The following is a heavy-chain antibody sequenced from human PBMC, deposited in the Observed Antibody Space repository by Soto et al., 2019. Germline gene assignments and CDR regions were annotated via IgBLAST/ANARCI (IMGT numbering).Heavy chain of an antibody. Sequence: LRLSCAASGFTFDDYTMHWVRQAPGKGLEWVSLISWDGGSTYYADSVKGRFTISRDNSKNSLYLQMNSLRTEDTALYYCAKSPQDYYYYGMDVWGQGTTVTVYS. CDR3: AKSPQDYYYYGMDV. V-gene: IGHV3-43*01. CDR2: ISWDGGST. CDR1: GFTFDDYT. J-gene: IGHJ6*02.